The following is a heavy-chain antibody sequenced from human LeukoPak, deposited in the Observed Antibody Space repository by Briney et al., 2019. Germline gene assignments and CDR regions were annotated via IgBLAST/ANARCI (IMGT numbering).Heavy chain of an antibody. CDR3: VTSWVRQQRDF. CDR1: GFIFRDYW. D-gene: IGHD3-10*01. J-gene: IGHJ4*02. CDR2: IEPDGSGK. V-gene: IGHV3-7*01. Sequence: GGSLRLSCAASGFIFRDYWMSWVRQAPGKGLEWVADIEPDGSGKTYVDSVKGRFTISRDNAQQSLYLQMDTLTAEDTAVYYCVTSWVRQQRDFWGQGAPVTVSS.